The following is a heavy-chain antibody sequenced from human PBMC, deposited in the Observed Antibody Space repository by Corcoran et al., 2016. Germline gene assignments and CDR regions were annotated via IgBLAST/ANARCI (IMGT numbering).Heavy chain of an antibody. V-gene: IGHV3-15*07. J-gene: IGHJ4*02. D-gene: IGHD1-26*01. CDR2: IKSKTDVGTT. CDR3: TTVGAWELDY. Sequence: EVQLVESGGGLVKPGGSLRLSCAASGFTFSNAWMNWVRQAPGKGLEWVGRIKSKTDVGTTDYAAPMKGRFTTSRDDSKNTLYLHMNRLKTAETAVYCCTTVGAWELDYWGKGTLVTVSS. CDR1: GFTFSNAW.